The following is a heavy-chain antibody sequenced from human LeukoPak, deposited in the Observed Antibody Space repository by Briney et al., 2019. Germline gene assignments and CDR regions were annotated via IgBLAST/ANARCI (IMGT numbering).Heavy chain of an antibody. V-gene: IGHV1-69*04. Sequence: ASVKVSCKASGGTFSSYAISWVRQAPGQGLEWMGRIIPILGIANYAQKFQGRVTITADKFTSTAYMELSSLRSEDTAVYYCASDDSSGYYFDYWGQGTLVTVSS. CDR1: GGTFSSYA. J-gene: IGHJ4*02. CDR2: IIPILGIA. CDR3: ASDDSSGYYFDY. D-gene: IGHD3-22*01.